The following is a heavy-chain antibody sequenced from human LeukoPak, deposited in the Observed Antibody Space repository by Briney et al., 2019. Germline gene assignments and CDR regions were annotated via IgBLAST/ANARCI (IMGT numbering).Heavy chain of an antibody. CDR2: IKQDGSEK. J-gene: IGHJ6*03. CDR3: ARVQRGYSYNPLGYYYYYMDV. Sequence: GRSLRLSCAASGFTFSTYGMHWVRQAPGKGLEWVANIKQDGSEKYYVGSVKGRFTISRDNAKNSLYLQMNSLRAEDTAVYYCARVQRGYSYNPLGYYYYYMDVWGKGTTVTVSS. V-gene: IGHV3-7*01. D-gene: IGHD5-18*01. CDR1: GFTFSTYG.